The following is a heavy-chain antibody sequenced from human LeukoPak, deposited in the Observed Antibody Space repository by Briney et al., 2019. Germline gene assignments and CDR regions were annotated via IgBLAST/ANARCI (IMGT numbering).Heavy chain of an antibody. D-gene: IGHD3-22*01. CDR3: ARVLGYDSSGYYYPGFDY. J-gene: IGHJ4*02. Sequence: PSETLSLTCAVYGGSFSGYYWSWIRQPPGKGLEWIGEINHGGSTNYNPSLKSRVTISVDTSKNQFSLKLSSVTAADTAVYYCARVLGYDSSGYYYPGFDYWGQGTLVTVSS. V-gene: IGHV4-34*01. CDR1: GGSFSGYY. CDR2: INHGGST.